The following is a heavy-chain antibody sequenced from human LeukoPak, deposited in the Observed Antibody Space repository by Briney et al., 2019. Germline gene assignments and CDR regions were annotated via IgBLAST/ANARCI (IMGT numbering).Heavy chain of an antibody. Sequence: GGSLRLSCTASGFTFGTYWMTWVRQAPGKGLESVANMKQDGSEKYYVGSVKGRFTISRDNAKNSLYLQMNSLRAEDTAVYYCARIYCSSTNCYRHFDYWGQGTLVTVSS. V-gene: IGHV3-7*01. CDR3: ARIYCSSTNCYRHFDY. D-gene: IGHD2-2*01. J-gene: IGHJ4*02. CDR1: GFTFGTYW. CDR2: MKQDGSEK.